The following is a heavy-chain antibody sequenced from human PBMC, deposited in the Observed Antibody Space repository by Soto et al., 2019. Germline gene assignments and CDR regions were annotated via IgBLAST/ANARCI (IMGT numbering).Heavy chain of an antibody. J-gene: IGHJ4*02. V-gene: IGHV2-5*02. CDR2: IYWDDEE. D-gene: IGHD3-10*01. Sequence: QITLKESGPTLVNPTQTLTLTCSFSGFSLTTDGVGVGWVRQPPGEALEWLALIYWDDEERYSPSLKNRLTITKDPSKNQVALIMTNMAPVDTATYYCAHSRNLITEDAQVGDFDYWGQGTLVTVSS. CDR1: GFSLTTDGVG. CDR3: AHSRNLITEDAQVGDFDY.